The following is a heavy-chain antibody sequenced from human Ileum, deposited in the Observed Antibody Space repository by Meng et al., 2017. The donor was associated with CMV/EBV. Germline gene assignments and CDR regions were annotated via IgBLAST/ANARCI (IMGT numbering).Heavy chain of an antibody. CDR1: GFPFNSHG. J-gene: IGHJ4*02. Sequence: GESLKISCEASGFPFNSHGMNWVRQAPGKGLEWVSYISSSGTTIYFADSVKGRFTISRDNAKNSLYLQMNSLRAEDTAVYFCARGKWGSYWGQGTLVTVSS. CDR2: ISSSGTTI. CDR3: ARGKWGSY. D-gene: IGHD3-16*01. V-gene: IGHV3-48*04.